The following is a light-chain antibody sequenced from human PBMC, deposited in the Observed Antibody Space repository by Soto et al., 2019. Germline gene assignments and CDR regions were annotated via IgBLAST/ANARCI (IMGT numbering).Light chain of an antibody. V-gene: IGKV1-33*01. CDR2: DAS. Sequence: DIQMTQSPSSLSVSVGDRVTITCQASQDISNYLNWYQQKPGKAPKLLIYDASNLETGVPSRVSGSGSGTDFTFTISSLQPEDIATFYCQQYDNLPLTFGGGTNVEIK. CDR3: QQYDNLPLT. J-gene: IGKJ4*01. CDR1: QDISNY.